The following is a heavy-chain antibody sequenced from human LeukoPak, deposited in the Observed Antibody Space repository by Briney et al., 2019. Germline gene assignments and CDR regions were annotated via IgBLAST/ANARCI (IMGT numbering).Heavy chain of an antibody. CDR1: GYTFTSYD. CDR2: MNPNSSNT. V-gene: IGHV1-8*03. D-gene: IGHD3-3*01. CDR3: ARGSLYYDFWSGYYLIDP. Sequence: GASVKVSCKASGYTFTSYDINWVRQATGQGLEWMGWMNPNSSNTGYAQKFQGRVTITRNASISTAYMELSSLRSEDTAVYYCARGSLYYDFWSGYYLIDPWGQGTLVTVSS. J-gene: IGHJ5*02.